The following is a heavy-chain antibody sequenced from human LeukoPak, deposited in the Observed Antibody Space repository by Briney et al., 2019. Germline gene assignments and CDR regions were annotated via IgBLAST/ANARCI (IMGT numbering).Heavy chain of an antibody. CDR2: ISSANHM. CDR1: GFTFTSYA. D-gene: IGHD2-2*01. Sequence: GGSMRLSCVASGFTFTSYAMGWVRQAPGKGLEYVSSISSANHMSYADSVKGRCTISRDNAKNSLFLQMNNLRGEDTAVYYCTRDDCSNVRCYGASDAWGQGTLVTVSS. CDR3: TRDDCSNVRCYGASDA. V-gene: IGHV3-69-1*01. J-gene: IGHJ5*02.